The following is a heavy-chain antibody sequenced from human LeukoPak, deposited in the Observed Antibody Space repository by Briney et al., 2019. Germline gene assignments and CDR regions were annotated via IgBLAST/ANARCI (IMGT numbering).Heavy chain of an antibody. D-gene: IGHD3-3*02. CDR2: MNPNSGNT. J-gene: IGHJ4*02. Sequence: ASVKVSCKASGYTFTSYDINWVRQATGQGLEWMGWMNPNSGNTGYAQKFQGRVTMTRNTSISTAYMELSSLRSEDTAVYYCARLGSISPGNWYKLFDQWGQGSLVTVSS. CDR1: GYTFTSYD. CDR3: ARLGSISPGNWYKLFDQ. V-gene: IGHV1-8*01.